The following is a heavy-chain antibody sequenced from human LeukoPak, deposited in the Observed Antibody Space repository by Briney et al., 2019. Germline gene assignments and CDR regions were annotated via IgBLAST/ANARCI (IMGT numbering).Heavy chain of an antibody. J-gene: IGHJ4*02. CDR3: ARDSIAVAGTYFDY. D-gene: IGHD6-19*01. CDR2: ISPSSGGS. V-gene: IGHV1-2*02. Sequence: ASVKVSCKASGYTFTGDYFHWVRQAPGQGLEWVGLISPSSGGSNYAQNFQGRVTMTRDTSISTVYMELSRLRYDDTAVYYCARDSIAVAGTYFDYWGQGTLVTVSS. CDR1: GYTFTGDY.